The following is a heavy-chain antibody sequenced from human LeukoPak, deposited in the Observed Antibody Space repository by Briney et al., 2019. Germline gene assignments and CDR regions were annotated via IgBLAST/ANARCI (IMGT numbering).Heavy chain of an antibody. J-gene: IGHJ4*02. Sequence: GESLKISFKGSGSRFSSYWIGWVRQRPGKGLEWMGIIYPGDSDTRHSPSFQGQVTISADKSISTAYLQWSSLKASDTAMYYCARAECSGGSCHLDYWGQGTLVTVSS. CDR2: IYPGDSDT. V-gene: IGHV5-51*01. D-gene: IGHD2-15*01. CDR1: GSRFSSYW. CDR3: ARAECSGGSCHLDY.